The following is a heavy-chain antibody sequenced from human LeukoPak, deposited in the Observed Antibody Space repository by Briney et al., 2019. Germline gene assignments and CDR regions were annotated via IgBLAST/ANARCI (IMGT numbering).Heavy chain of an antibody. CDR1: GFTVSSNY. Sequence: GGSLRLSCAASGFTVSSNYMSWVRQAPGKGLEWVSVIYSGGSTYYADSVKGRFTISRDNSKNTLYLQMNSLRAEDTAVYYCAKAYYYDSGSYYMGWYYMDVWGKGTTVTVSS. V-gene: IGHV3-53*01. CDR3: AKAYYYDSGSYYMGWYYMDV. CDR2: IYSGGST. J-gene: IGHJ6*03. D-gene: IGHD3-10*01.